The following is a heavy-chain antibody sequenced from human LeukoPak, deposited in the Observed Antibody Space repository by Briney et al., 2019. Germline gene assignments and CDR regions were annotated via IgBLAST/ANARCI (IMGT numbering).Heavy chain of an antibody. V-gene: IGHV3-49*04. CDR3: TRVPRRGIDY. D-gene: IGHD3-16*01. J-gene: IGHJ4*02. CDR2: IRSKGYGGTT. Sequence: GRSVRLSCTAWGFTFGDYAMSWVRQARGKGREGGGFIRSKGYGGTTEYAASVKGRFTISRDDSKRIAYLQMNSLKTEDTAVYYCTRVPRRGIDYWGQGTLVTVSS. CDR1: GFTFGDYA.